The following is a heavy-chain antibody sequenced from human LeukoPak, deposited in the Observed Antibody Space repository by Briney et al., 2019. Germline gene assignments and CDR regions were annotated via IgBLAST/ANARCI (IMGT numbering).Heavy chain of an antibody. J-gene: IGHJ4*02. CDR3: TTYYDFGVVITPGAFDY. V-gene: IGHV3-49*04. D-gene: IGHD3-3*01. CDR1: GFTLGDYA. Sequence: HPGGSLRLSCTASGFTLGDYAMSWVRQAPGKGLEWVGFIRSKAYGGTTEYAASVKGRFTISRDDYKSIAYLQMNSLRTEDTAVYYCTTYYDFGVVITPGAFDYWGQGTLVTVSS. CDR2: IRSKAYGGTT.